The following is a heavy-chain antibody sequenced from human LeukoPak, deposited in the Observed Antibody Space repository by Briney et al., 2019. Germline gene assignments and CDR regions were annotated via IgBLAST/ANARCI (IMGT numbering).Heavy chain of an antibody. Sequence: ASVKVSCKASGYTFSSYYIHWVRQAPGQGLEWMGIINPSGGSTSYAQKFQGSVTMTRDMSTSTVYMELSSLRSEDTAVYYCARDGGDFDYWGQGTLVTVSS. CDR3: ARDGGDFDY. J-gene: IGHJ4*02. CDR1: GYTFSSYY. D-gene: IGHD2-21*01. V-gene: IGHV1-46*01. CDR2: INPSGGST.